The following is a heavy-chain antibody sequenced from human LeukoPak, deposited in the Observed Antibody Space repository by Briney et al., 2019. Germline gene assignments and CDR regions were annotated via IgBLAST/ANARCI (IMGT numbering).Heavy chain of an antibody. D-gene: IGHD4-23*01. J-gene: IGHJ6*02. CDR1: GYTFTGYY. CDR3: ARVLAINYGGNSLYYYGMDV. V-gene: IGHV1-2*02. CDR2: INPNSGGT. Sequence: ASVTVSCKASGYTFTGYYMHWVRQAPGQGLEWMGWINPNSGGTNYAQKFQGRVTMTRDTSISTAYMELSRLRSDDTAVYYCARVLAINYGGNSLYYYGMDVWGQGTTVTVSS.